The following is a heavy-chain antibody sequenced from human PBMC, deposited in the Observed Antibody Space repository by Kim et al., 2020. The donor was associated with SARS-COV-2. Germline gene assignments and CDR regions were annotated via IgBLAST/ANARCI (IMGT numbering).Heavy chain of an antibody. Sequence: GGSLRLSCAASGFTFSTYWMTWVRQAPGKGLEWVANIKNDGSEKYYVDSVKGRFTISRDNAKNSVYLQMNSLRAEDTAVYLCTRGRGNDFWGQGTLVTVSS. J-gene: IGHJ4*02. CDR2: IKNDGSEK. V-gene: IGHV3-7*01. CDR1: GFTFSTYW. CDR3: TRGRGNDF.